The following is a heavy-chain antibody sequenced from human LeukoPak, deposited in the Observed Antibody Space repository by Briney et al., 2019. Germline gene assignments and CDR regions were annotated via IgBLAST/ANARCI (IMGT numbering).Heavy chain of an antibody. CDR3: SLGAFDI. Sequence: ASVKVSCKASGFTFTKYYIHWVRQAPGQGLEWMGWMNPNSGGADFAQNFQGRVTMTRDTSISTAYMEPRRLRFDDTAVYYCSLGAFDIWGQGTMVTVSS. V-gene: IGHV1-2*02. CDR2: MNPNSGGA. J-gene: IGHJ3*02. D-gene: IGHD3-16*01. CDR1: GFTFTKYY.